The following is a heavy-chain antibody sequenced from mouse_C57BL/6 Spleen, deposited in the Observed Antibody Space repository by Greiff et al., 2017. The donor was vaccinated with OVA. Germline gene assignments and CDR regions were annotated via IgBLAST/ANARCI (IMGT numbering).Heavy chain of an antibody. CDR2: IYPSDSET. V-gene: IGHV1-61*01. D-gene: IGHD2-4*01. J-gene: IGHJ4*01. CDR3: ARRGIYYDYEDAMDY. Sequence: QVHVKQPGAELVRPGSSVKLSCKASGYTFTSYWMDWVKQRPGQGLEWIGNIYPSDSETHYNQKFKDKATLTVDKSSSTAYMQLSSLTSEDSAVYYCARRGIYYDYEDAMDYWGQGTSVTVSS. CDR1: GYTFTSYW.